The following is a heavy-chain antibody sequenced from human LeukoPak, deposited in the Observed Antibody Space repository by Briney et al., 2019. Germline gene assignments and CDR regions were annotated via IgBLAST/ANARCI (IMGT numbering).Heavy chain of an antibody. V-gene: IGHV3-30*18. CDR2: ISYDGSNK. CDR3: AKDGTNLYSSGWAADY. Sequence: SGGSLRLSCAASGFTFSSYGMHWVRQAPGKGLEWVAVISYDGSNKYYADSVKGRFTISRDNSKNTLYLQMNSLRAEDTAVYYCAKDGTNLYSSGWAADYWGQETLVTVST. J-gene: IGHJ4*02. D-gene: IGHD6-19*01. CDR1: GFTFSSYG.